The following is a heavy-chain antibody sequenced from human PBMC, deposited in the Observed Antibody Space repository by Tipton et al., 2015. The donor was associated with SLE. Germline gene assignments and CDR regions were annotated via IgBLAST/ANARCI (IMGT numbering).Heavy chain of an antibody. D-gene: IGHD3-3*01. CDR1: GGSISSSSYY. Sequence: TLSFTCTVSGGSISSSSYYWGWIRQPPGKGLEWIGSIYYSGSTYYNPSLKSRVTISVDTSKNQFSLKLSSVTAADTAVYYCATWRGYDFWTGYSPYYFDYWGQGTLVTVSS. V-gene: IGHV4-39*07. CDR3: ATWRGYDFWTGYSPYYFDY. J-gene: IGHJ4*02. CDR2: IYYSGST.